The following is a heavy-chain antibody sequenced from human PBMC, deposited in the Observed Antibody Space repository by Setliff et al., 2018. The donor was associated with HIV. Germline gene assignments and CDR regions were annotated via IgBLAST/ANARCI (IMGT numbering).Heavy chain of an antibody. V-gene: IGHV1-46*01. CDR1: GYTFTSYY. D-gene: IGHD3-10*01. Sequence: ASVKVSCKASGYTFTSYYIHWVRQAPGQGLEWMGRINPSGGSTSYAQRFQGRVTMTRDTSINAAYMELRGLRSDETAVYYCARNFGLSPSGKYYYYYGMDIWGQGPTVTVSS. CDR2: INPSGGST. CDR3: ARNFGLSPSGKYYYYYGMDI. J-gene: IGHJ6*02.